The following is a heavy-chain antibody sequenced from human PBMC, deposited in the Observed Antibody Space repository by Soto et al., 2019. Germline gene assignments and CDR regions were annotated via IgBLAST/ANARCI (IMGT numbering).Heavy chain of an antibody. CDR3: AHRGYSGYAGGMDV. J-gene: IGHJ6*02. CDR2: IYWDDDK. CDR1: GFSLSTSGVG. D-gene: IGHD5-12*01. Sequence: QITLKESGPTLVKPTQTLTLTCTFSGFSLSTSGVGVGWIRQPPGKALEWLALIYWDDDKRYSPSLKSRLTNTKDTSKNQVVLTMTNMDPVDTATYYCAHRGYSGYAGGMDVWGQGTTVTVSS. V-gene: IGHV2-5*02.